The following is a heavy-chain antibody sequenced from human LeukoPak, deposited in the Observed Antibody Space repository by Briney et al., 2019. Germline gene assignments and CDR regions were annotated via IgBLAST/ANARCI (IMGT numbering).Heavy chain of an antibody. D-gene: IGHD4-17*01. CDR3: ARDLDGDLMY. CDR1: GFTLSSYG. CDR2: ISSNGGST. J-gene: IGHJ4*02. Sequence: PGGSLRLSCAASGFTLSSYGIHWVRQAPGKGLEYVSGISSNGGSTYYANSVKGRFTISRDNSKNTLYLQMGSLRDEDMAVYYCARDLDGDLMYWGQGTRVTVSS. V-gene: IGHV3-64*01.